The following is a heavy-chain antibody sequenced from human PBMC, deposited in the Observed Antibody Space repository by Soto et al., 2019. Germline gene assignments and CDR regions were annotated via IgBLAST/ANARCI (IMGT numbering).Heavy chain of an antibody. CDR1: GDTFIGYS. CDR2: VIPTQRTT. J-gene: IGHJ6*02. CDR3: VIDRLIVAVSVGRMDV. D-gene: IGHD6-19*01. V-gene: IGHV1-69*01. Sequence: QVQLVQSGPQPNNPRTSVSASCTASGDTFIGYSISWVRQAPGQGLEWMGWVIPTQRTTKYAQRFQGRVTMSVDQFASTTYMELSSLRPEDTALYYCVIDRLIVAVSVGRMDVWGQGTTVTVSS.